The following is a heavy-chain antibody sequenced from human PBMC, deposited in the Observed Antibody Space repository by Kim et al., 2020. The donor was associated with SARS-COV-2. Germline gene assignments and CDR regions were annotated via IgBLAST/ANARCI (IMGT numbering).Heavy chain of an antibody. CDR3: ARSRGAYGSGSYSDPHWFDP. CDR1: GGSFSGYY. CDR2: INHSGST. D-gene: IGHD3-10*01. Sequence: SETLSLTCAVYGGSFSGYYWSWIRQPPGKGLEWIGEINHSGSTNYNPSLKSRVTISVDTSKNQFSLKLSSVTAADTAVYYCARSRGAYGSGSYSDPHWFDPWGQGTLVTVSS. J-gene: IGHJ5*02. V-gene: IGHV4-34*01.